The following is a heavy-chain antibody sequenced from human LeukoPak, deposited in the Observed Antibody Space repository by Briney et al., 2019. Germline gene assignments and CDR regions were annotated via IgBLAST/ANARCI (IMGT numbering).Heavy chain of an antibody. J-gene: IGHJ4*02. CDR3: ARGSYYYDSSGYPDY. Sequence: RSSETLSLTCTVSGGSISSSSYYWGRTRQPPGKGLEWIGSISYSGTTYYNPSLKSRVTISVDTSKNQFSLKLSSVTAADTAVYYCARGSYYYDSSGYPDYWGQGTLVTVSS. D-gene: IGHD3-22*01. CDR1: GGSISSSSYY. CDR2: ISYSGTT. V-gene: IGHV4-39*07.